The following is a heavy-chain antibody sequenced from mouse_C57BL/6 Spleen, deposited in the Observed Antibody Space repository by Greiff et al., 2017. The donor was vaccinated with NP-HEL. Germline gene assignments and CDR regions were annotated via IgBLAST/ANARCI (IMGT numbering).Heavy chain of an antibody. V-gene: IGHV5-17*01. CDR2: ISSGSSTI. J-gene: IGHJ4*01. Sequence: EVQRVESGGGLVKPGGSLKLSCAASGFTFSDYGLHWVRQAPEKGLVWVAYISSGSSTIYYADPVKGRFTISRDNAKNTLFLQMTSLRSEDTAMYYCARRVTTGYYAMDYWGQGTSVTVSS. D-gene: IGHD2-2*01. CDR1: GFTFSDYG. CDR3: ARRVTTGYYAMDY.